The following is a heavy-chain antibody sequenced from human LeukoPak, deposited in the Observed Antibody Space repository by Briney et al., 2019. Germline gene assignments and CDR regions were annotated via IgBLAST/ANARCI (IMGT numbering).Heavy chain of an antibody. V-gene: IGHV4-34*01. J-gene: IGHJ4*02. Sequence: KSSETLSLTCAVYGGSFSGFYWSWIRQPPGKGLEWIGEINHSGSTNYNPSLKSRVTISVDTSKNQFSLKLSSVTAADTAVYYCARIEGGGDSSGYYRSGSDYWGQGTLVTVSS. CDR3: ARIEGGGDSSGYYRSGSDY. CDR1: GGSFSGFY. CDR2: INHSGST. D-gene: IGHD3-22*01.